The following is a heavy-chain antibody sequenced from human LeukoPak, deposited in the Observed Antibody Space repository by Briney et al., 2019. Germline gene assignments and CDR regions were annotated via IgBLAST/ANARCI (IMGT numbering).Heavy chain of an antibody. D-gene: IGHD3-10*01. V-gene: IGHV3-23*01. CDR2: ISTSGGTT. J-gene: IGHJ3*02. CDR3: AKDEVLWFGERAFDI. Sequence: PGGSLRLSCAASGFTLSSYAMNWVRQAPGKGLDWVSVISTSGGTTYYADSVKGRFTISRDNSKNTLYLQMSSLSVEDTAVYYCAKDEVLWFGERAFDIWGHGTMVTVSS. CDR1: GFTLSSYA.